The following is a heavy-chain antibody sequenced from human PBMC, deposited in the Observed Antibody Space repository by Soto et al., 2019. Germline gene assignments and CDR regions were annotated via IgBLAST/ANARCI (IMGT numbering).Heavy chain of an antibody. J-gene: IGHJ6*02. CDR2: MNAKSGDT. CDR1: GYTFSDFD. CDR3: ARGNPFNYAGFDV. Sequence: QAHLEQSGAEVKRPGASVKVSCKASGYTFSDFDINWLRQASGQGPEWMGWMNAKSGDTFFAQRFQGKFNMTWDTSLSSAYMEVGSLTSDDTAVYSCARGNPFNYAGFDVWGQGTTVAFSS. V-gene: IGHV1-8*01. D-gene: IGHD2-2*01.